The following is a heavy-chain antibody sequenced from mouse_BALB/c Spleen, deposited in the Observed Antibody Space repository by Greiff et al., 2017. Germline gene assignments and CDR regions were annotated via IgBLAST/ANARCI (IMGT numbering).Heavy chain of an antibody. D-gene: IGHD2-3*01. V-gene: IGHV1-7*01. Sequence: VKLQESGAELAKPGASVKMSCKASGYTFTSYWMHWVKQRPGQGLEWIGYINPSTGYTEYNQKFKDKATLTADKSSSTAYMQLSSLTSEDSAVYYCARFPDGYYPFYFDYWGQGTTLTVSS. J-gene: IGHJ2*01. CDR3: ARFPDGYYPFYFDY. CDR2: INPSTGYT. CDR1: GYTFTSYW.